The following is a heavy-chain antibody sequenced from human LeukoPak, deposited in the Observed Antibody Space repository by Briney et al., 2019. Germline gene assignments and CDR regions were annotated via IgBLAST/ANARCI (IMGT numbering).Heavy chain of an antibody. D-gene: IGHD1-26*01. CDR3: ARWERRVAN. Sequence: SETLSLTCTVSGGSISSGSYYWSWIRQPPGKGLEWIGEINHSGSTNYNPSLKSRVTISVDTSKNQFSLKLSSVTAADTAVYYCARWERRVANWGQGTLVTVSS. CDR1: GGSISSGSYY. CDR2: INHSGST. J-gene: IGHJ4*02. V-gene: IGHV4-39*07.